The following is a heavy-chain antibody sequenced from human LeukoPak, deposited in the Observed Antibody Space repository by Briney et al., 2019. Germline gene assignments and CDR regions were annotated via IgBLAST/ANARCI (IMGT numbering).Heavy chain of an antibody. CDR3: ARRMGGQWLVRPVHWFDP. Sequence: SETLSLTCAVYGGSFSGYYWNWIRQPPGKGLEWIGEINHSGSTNYNPSLKSRVTISLDTSKNQFSLKLTSVTAADTAVYYCARRMGGQWLVRPVHWFDPWGQGTLVTVSS. CDR2: INHSGST. CDR1: GGSFSGYY. D-gene: IGHD6-19*01. J-gene: IGHJ5*02. V-gene: IGHV4-34*01.